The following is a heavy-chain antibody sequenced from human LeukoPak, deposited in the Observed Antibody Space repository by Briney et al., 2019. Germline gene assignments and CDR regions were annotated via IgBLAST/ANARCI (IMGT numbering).Heavy chain of an antibody. CDR2: ISAYNGNT. D-gene: IGHD2-2*01. CDR3: ARAVVCSSTSCYGYFDY. Sequence: ASVKVSCKASGYTFTSYGISWVRQAPGQGLEWMGWISAYNGNTNYAQKLQGRVTMTTDTSTSTAYMELRSLRSDDTAVYYCARAVVCSSTSCYGYFDYWGQGTLVTVSS. V-gene: IGHV1-18*01. J-gene: IGHJ4*02. CDR1: GYTFTSYG.